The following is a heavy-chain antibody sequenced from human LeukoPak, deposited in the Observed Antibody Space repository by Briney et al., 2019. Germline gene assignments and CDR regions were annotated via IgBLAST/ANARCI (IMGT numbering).Heavy chain of an antibody. J-gene: IGHJ4*02. CDR1: GGSFSGYY. CDR2: IYYSGST. V-gene: IGHV4-34*01. Sequence: SDTLSLTCAVDGGSFSGYYSSWTRHPPRNGLGWIGSIYYSGSTSYNPSIKGRVTISVDTSKTQFSLKLYSVTRAAPVVYYCARLYSSGYSDPGIGIDYWGQGTLVTVSS. CDR3: ARLYSSGYSDPGIGIDY. D-gene: IGHD6-19*01.